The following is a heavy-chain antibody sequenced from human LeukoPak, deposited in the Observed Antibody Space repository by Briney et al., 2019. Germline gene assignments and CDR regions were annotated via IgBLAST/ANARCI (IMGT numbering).Heavy chain of an antibody. CDR3: AKRREGATGLYYFDY. Sequence: GGSLRLSCVASGFTFSTYAMSWVRQAPGKGLEWVSAITGSGGNTYYADSVKGRLTIPRDNSKNTLYLQMNGLRADDTAVYYCAKRREGATGLYYFDYWGQGVLVTVSS. CDR1: GFTFSTYA. V-gene: IGHV3-23*01. J-gene: IGHJ4*02. D-gene: IGHD3-10*01. CDR2: ITGSGGNT.